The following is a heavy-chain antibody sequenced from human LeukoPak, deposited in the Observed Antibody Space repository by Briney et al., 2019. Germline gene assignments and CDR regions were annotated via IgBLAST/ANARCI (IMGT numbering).Heavy chain of an antibody. V-gene: IGHV3-15*01. CDR3: ARVLRGSSSSKLGYMDV. CDR2: IKSKTDGGTT. D-gene: IGHD6-6*01. Sequence: PGGSLRLSCAASGFTFSNYGMHWVRQAPGKGLEWVGRIKSKTDGGTTDYAAPVKGRFTISRDDSRSTLYLQMNSLRAEDTAVYYCARVLRGSSSSKLGYMDVWGKGTTVTVSS. J-gene: IGHJ6*03. CDR1: GFTFSNYG.